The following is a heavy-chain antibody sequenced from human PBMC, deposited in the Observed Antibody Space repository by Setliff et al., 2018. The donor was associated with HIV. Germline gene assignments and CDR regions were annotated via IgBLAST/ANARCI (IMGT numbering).Heavy chain of an antibody. V-gene: IGHV4-61*02. CDR1: GGSISSGSSY. CDR2: IYTSGST. J-gene: IGHJ6*02. D-gene: IGHD3-3*01. CDR3: ARIFGDQGYFYGMDV. Sequence: SETLSLTCTVSGGSISSGSSYWNWIQQPAGKGLEWIGRIYTSGSTNYNPSLKSRVTLSVDTSKNQFSLKLSSVIAADTAVYYCARIFGDQGYFYGMDVWGQGTTVTVSS.